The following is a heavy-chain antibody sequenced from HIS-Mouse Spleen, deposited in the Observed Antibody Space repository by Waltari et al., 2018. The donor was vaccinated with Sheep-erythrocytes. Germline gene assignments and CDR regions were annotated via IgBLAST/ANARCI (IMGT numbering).Heavy chain of an antibody. CDR3: ARDQGDSGSYYYYYGMDV. D-gene: IGHD1-26*01. J-gene: IGHJ6*02. CDR1: GFTFSGYS. CDR2: ISSSSSYI. Sequence: EVQLVESGGGLVKPGGSLRLSCADSGFTFSGYSVTWVRQAPGKGLECVSSISSSSSYIYYADSVKGRFTISRDNAKNSLYLQMNSLRAEDTAVYYCARDQGDSGSYYYYYGMDVWGQGTTVTVSS. V-gene: IGHV3-21*01.